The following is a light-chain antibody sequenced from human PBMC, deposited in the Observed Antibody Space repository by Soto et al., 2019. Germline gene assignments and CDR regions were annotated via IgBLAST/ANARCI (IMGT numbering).Light chain of an antibody. CDR3: HQYGSSPTT. J-gene: IGKJ1*01. V-gene: IGKV3-20*01. Sequence: EIVLTQSPGNLSLSPGERATLSCRASQTISSNYLAWYQQKHGQAPRLLIYGTSSRATGIPDRFSGSGSGTDFTLTISRLEPEDFAVYYCHQYGSSPTTFGQGTKVEIK. CDR1: QTISSNY. CDR2: GTS.